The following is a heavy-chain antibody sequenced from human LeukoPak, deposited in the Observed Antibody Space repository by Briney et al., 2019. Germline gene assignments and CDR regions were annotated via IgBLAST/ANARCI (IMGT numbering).Heavy chain of an antibody. V-gene: IGHV1-18*01. CDR3: ATGRGKYYYDSSAAFDI. CDR2: ISAYNGNT. J-gene: IGHJ3*02. D-gene: IGHD3-22*01. CDR1: GYTFTSYG. Sequence: ASVKVSCKASGYTFTSYGISWVRQAPGQGLEWMGWISAYNGNTNYAQKLQGRVTMTTDTSTSTAYMELRSLRSGDTAVYYCATGRGKYYYDSSAAFDIWGQGTMVTVSS.